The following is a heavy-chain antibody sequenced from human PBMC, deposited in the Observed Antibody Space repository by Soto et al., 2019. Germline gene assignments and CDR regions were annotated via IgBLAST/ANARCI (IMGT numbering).Heavy chain of an antibody. CDR2: ISYDGTNK. CDR3: ARDPKTSGGQNWAFNYFDS. Sequence: GGSLRLSCAASGFSFSISPMHWVRQAPGKGPEWVALISYDGTNKFYADSVKGRFTISRDNSKSTLYLQVDSLRPEDAAVYYCARDPKTSGGQNWAFNYFDSWGQGTLVTVSS. D-gene: IGHD7-27*01. CDR1: GFSFSISP. V-gene: IGHV3-30-3*01. J-gene: IGHJ4*02.